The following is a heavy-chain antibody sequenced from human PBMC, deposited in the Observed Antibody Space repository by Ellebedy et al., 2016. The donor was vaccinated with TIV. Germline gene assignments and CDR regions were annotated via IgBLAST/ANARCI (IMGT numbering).Heavy chain of an antibody. J-gene: IGHJ4*02. CDR1: GFTFSSYS. CDR3: ARGRYNRNDAGYFDS. D-gene: IGHD1-1*01. Sequence: GESLKISCGASGFTFSSYSMNWLRQAPGKGLEWVSYIASSSSTIYYADSVKGRFTISRDNARSSLYLQLNSLGAEDTAVYYCARGRYNRNDAGYFDSWGQGTLVTVSS. V-gene: IGHV3-48*04. CDR2: IASSSSTI.